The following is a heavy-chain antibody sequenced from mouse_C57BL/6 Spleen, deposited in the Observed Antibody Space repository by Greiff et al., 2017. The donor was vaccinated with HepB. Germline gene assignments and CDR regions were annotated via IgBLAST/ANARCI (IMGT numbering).Heavy chain of an antibody. Sequence: VQLQQPGAELVKPGASVKMSCKASAYTFTSYWITWVKQRPGQGLEWIGDIYPGSGSTNYNEKFKSKATLTVDTSSSTAYMQLSSLTSEDSAVYYCARPNYDYGGFAYWGQGTLVTVSA. CDR3: ARPNYDYGGFAY. CDR1: AYTFTSYW. CDR2: IYPGSGST. J-gene: IGHJ3*01. D-gene: IGHD2-4*01. V-gene: IGHV1-55*01.